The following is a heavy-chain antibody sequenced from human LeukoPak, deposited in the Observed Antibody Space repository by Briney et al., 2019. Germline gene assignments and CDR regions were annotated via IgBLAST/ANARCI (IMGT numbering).Heavy chain of an antibody. CDR1: GFTFSSYE. J-gene: IGHJ4*02. CDR2: ISSSGSTI. D-gene: IGHD3-22*01. Sequence: GGSLRLSCAASGFTFSSYEMNWVRQAPGKGLEWVSYISSSGSTIYYADSVKGRFTISRDNAKNSRYLHMNSLRAEDTAVYYCARPLHSSGFLWGQGTLVTVSS. CDR3: ARPLHSSGFL. V-gene: IGHV3-48*03.